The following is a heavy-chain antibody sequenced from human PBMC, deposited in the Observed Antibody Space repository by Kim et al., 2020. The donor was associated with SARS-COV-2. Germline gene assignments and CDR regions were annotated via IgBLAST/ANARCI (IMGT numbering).Heavy chain of an antibody. Sequence: GGSLRLSCEVSGIPFSNAWFNWVRQVPGKGLEWVGRIKSKSDGETADLAAPVKGRFAISRDDSKNTLYLLMNSLRTDDSAVYYCTTVSMRWGQGTLVTVS. CDR3: TTVSMR. V-gene: IGHV3-15*07. CDR2: IKSKSDGETA. D-gene: IGHD2-2*01. J-gene: IGHJ4*01. CDR1: GIPFSNAW.